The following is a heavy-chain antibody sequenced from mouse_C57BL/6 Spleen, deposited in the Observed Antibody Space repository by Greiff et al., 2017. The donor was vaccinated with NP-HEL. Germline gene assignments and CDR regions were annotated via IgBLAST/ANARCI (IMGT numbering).Heavy chain of an antibody. D-gene: IGHD1-1*01. J-gene: IGHJ4*01. V-gene: IGHV1-82*01. CDR1: GYAFSSSW. Sequence: QVQLQQSGPELVKPGASVKISCKASGYAFSSSWMNWVKQRPGKGLEWIGRIYPGDGDTNYNGKFKGKATLTADKSSSTAYMQLSSLTSEDSAVYFCARSRTVGAMDYWGQGTSVTVSS. CDR3: ARSRTVGAMDY. CDR2: IYPGDGDT.